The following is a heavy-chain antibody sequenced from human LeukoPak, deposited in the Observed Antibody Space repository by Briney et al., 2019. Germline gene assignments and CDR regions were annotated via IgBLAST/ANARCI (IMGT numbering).Heavy chain of an antibody. CDR3: ARDHLGSSWYSPTQNWFDP. D-gene: IGHD6-13*01. J-gene: IGHJ5*02. CDR1: GYTLTELS. CDR2: FDPEDGET. Sequence: ASVKVSCKVSGYTLTELSMHWVRQAPGKGLEWMGGFDPEDGETIYAQKFQGRVTMTEDTSTDTAYMELSSLRSEDTAVYYCARDHLGSSWYSPTQNWFDPWGQGTLVTVSS. V-gene: IGHV1-24*01.